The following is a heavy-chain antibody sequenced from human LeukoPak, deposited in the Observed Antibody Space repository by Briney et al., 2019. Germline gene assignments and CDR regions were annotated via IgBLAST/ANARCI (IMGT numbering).Heavy chain of an antibody. V-gene: IGHV4-4*02. CDR2: IYHSGST. Sequence: SETLSLTCAVSGGSISSSNWWSWVRQPPGKGLEWIGEIYHSGSTNYNPSLKSRVTISVDKSKNQFSLKLSSVTAADTAVYYCARAHRRIAVARWLDPWGQGTLVTVSS. D-gene: IGHD6-19*01. CDR3: ARAHRRIAVARWLDP. J-gene: IGHJ5*02. CDR1: GGSISSSNW.